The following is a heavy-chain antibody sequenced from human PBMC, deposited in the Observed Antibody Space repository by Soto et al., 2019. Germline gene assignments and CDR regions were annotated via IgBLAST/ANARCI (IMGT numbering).Heavy chain of an antibody. CDR1: GFALSSYW. D-gene: IGHD2-15*01. CDR2: INSDGNSI. Sequence: EVQLVESGGGLVQPGGSLRLSCAASGFALSSYWMHWVRQAPGKGLVWVSRINSDGNSILYADSVKGRFTISRDNAKNALYLQMNSLRAEDTAVYYCARGNFPPTYCNGGSCYYIDYWGQGTLVTVSS. V-gene: IGHV3-74*01. J-gene: IGHJ4*02. CDR3: ARGNFPPTYCNGGSCYYIDY.